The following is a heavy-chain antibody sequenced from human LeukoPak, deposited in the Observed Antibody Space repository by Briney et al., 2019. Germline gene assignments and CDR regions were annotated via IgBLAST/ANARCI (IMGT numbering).Heavy chain of an antibody. CDR1: GFTFSSYG. J-gene: IGHJ6*02. Sequence: GGSLRLSCAASGFTFSSYGMHWVRQAPGKGLEWVAVISYDGSNKYYADSVKGRFTISRDNSKNTLYLQMNSLRAEDTAVYYCARSSVDTAMVTIVHYYYYGMDVWGQGTTVTVSS. D-gene: IGHD5-18*01. CDR3: ARSSVDTAMVTIVHYYYYGMDV. CDR2: ISYDGSNK. V-gene: IGHV3-30*03.